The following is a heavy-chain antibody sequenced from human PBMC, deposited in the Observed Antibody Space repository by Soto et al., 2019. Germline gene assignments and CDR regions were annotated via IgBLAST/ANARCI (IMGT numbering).Heavy chain of an antibody. CDR1: GFTFSSCS. Sequence: GGSLRLSCASSGFTFSSCSMNWVRQAPGKGLEWVSFISGSGDTKYYADSVKGRFTISRDNAKNSLYLQMSSLRDEDTAVYYCAKYCSSDVCFDYWGQGALVTVS. V-gene: IGHV3-48*02. CDR2: ISGSGDTK. CDR3: AKYCSSDVCFDY. J-gene: IGHJ4*02. D-gene: IGHD2-8*01.